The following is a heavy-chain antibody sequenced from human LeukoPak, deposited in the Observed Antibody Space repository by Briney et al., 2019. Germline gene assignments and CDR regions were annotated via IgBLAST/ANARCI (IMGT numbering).Heavy chain of an antibody. J-gene: IGHJ5*02. CDR3: ARGGASCYGCHNWFDP. CDR1: GDSIRTDY. Sequence: SETLSLTCSVYGDSIRTDYRSWIRQSPGKGLEWSGKLDKRGNTQYNPSFESRVTVSSDTSKNEFSLKLNSVTAADTDIYYCARGGASCYGCHNWFDPWGQGTRVTVSS. V-gene: IGHV4-4*08. CDR2: LDKRGNT. D-gene: IGHD2-2*01.